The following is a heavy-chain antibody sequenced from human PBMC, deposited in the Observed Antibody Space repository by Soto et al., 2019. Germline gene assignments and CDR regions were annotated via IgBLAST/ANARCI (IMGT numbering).Heavy chain of an antibody. Sequence: ASVKVSCKASGGTFSSYAISWVRQAPGQGLEWMGGIIPIFGTANYAQKFQGRVTITADESTSTAYMELSSLRSEDTAVYYCARGNLDTAMVTAFDYWGQGTLVTVSS. CDR2: IIPIFGTA. D-gene: IGHD5-18*01. J-gene: IGHJ4*02. V-gene: IGHV1-69*13. CDR1: GGTFSSYA. CDR3: ARGNLDTAMVTAFDY.